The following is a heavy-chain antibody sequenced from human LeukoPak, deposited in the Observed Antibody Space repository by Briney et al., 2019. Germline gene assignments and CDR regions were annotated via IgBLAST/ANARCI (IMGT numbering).Heavy chain of an antibody. V-gene: IGHV3-30*02. J-gene: IGHJ5*02. CDR1: GFTFSSYG. CDR2: IRHDGRNK. CDR3: AKHLFKETMVRLGSAAFDP. Sequence: GGSLRLSCAASGFTFSSYGMHWVRQAPGKGLEWVTFIRHDGRNKYYADSLKGRFTISRDNSKNTLYLQMNSLRVEDTAVYYCAKHLFKETMVRLGSAAFDPWGQGTLVTVSS. D-gene: IGHD3-10*01.